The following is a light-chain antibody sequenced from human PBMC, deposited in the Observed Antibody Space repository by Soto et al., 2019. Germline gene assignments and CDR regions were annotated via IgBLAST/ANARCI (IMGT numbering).Light chain of an antibody. V-gene: IGKV3-15*01. J-gene: IGKJ5*01. CDR2: GAS. Sequence: EIVMTQSPGTLSVSPGERATLSCRASQSVSSNLAWYHQKPGQVPRLLIYGASTRATGIPDRFSGSGSGTEFTLTISSLQYEDFAVYYCQQYKNWPHTFGQGTRLEIK. CDR3: QQYKNWPHT. CDR1: QSVSSN.